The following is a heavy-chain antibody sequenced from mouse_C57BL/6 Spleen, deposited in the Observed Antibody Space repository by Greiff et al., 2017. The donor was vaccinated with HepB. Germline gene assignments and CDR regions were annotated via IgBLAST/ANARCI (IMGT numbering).Heavy chain of an antibody. J-gene: IGHJ3*01. D-gene: IGHD3-1*01. Sequence: EVKLMESGPGLVKPSQSLSLTCSVTGYSITSGYYWHWIRQFPGNKLEWMGYISYDGSNNYNPSLKNRISITRDTSKNQFFLKLNSVTTEDTATYYCASEGLFAYWGQGTLVTVSA. V-gene: IGHV3-6*01. CDR2: ISYDGSN. CDR3: ASEGLFAY. CDR1: GYSITSGYY.